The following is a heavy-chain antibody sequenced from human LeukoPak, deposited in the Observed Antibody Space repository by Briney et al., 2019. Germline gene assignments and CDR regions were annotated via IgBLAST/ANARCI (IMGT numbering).Heavy chain of an antibody. D-gene: IGHD6-19*01. CDR1: GGSISSGDYY. CDR3: ARVGIAVAGTIVWFDP. J-gene: IGHJ5*02. V-gene: IGHV4-30-4*01. Sequence: PSQTLSLTCTVSGGSISSGDYYWSWIRQPSGKGLEWIGYIYYSGSTYYNPSLKSRVTISVDTSKNQFSLKLSSATAADTAVYYCARVGIAVAGTIVWFDPWGQGTLVTVSS. CDR2: IYYSGST.